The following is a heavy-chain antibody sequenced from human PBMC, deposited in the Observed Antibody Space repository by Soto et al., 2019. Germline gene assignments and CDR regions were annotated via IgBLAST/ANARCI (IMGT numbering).Heavy chain of an antibody. Sequence: EVQLVESGGGLVKPGGSLRLSCAASGFTFSSYSMNWVRQAPGKGLEWVSSISSSSSYIYYADSVKGRFTISRDNAKNSLYLQMNSLRAEDTAVYYCARVGEQLVGGSPYFDYWGQGTLVTVSS. V-gene: IGHV3-21*01. CDR3: ARVGEQLVGGSPYFDY. CDR2: ISSSSSYI. CDR1: GFTFSSYS. D-gene: IGHD6-6*01. J-gene: IGHJ4*02.